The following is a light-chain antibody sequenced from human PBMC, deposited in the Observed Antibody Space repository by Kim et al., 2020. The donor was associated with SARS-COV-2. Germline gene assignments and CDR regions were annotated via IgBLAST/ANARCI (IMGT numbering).Light chain of an antibody. J-gene: IGKJ3*01. V-gene: IGKV1-13*02. CDR1: QGISSA. Sequence: SVGDRVTITCRASQGISSALAWYQQKPGKAPKLLIYDASSLESGVPSRFGGSGSGTDFTLTISSLQPEDFATYYCQQFNSYPPFTFGPGTKVDIK. CDR2: DAS. CDR3: QQFNSYPPFT.